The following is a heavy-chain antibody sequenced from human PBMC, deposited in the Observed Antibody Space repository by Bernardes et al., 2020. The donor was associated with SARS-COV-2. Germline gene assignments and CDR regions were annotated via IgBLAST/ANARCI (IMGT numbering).Heavy chain of an antibody. D-gene: IGHD3-10*01. Sequence: GGSLRLSCAASGFILSSYAMTWVRQAPGKGLEWVSFSSISGYNSDYADSVKGRFTVSRDNAKNSLYLEMNSLRAEDTGVYYCARGFGCDYWGQGTLVTVSS. CDR1: GFILSSYA. V-gene: IGHV3-48*03. J-gene: IGHJ4*02. CDR3: ARGFGCDY. CDR2: SSISGYNS.